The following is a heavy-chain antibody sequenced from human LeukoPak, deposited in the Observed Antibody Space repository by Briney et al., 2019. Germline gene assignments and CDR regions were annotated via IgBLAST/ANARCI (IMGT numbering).Heavy chain of an antibody. CDR2: IYSGGTT. CDR1: GFTVSTNS. V-gene: IGHV3-53*04. J-gene: IGHJ4*02. CDR3: ARVDTVMAYYFDL. Sequence: PGGSLRLSCAASGFTVSTNSMTWVRQAPGKGLEWVSTIYSGGTTYYADSVMGRFTISRHNSRNTLYLQMNSLRAEDTAVYYCARVDTVMAYYFDLWGQGTLVTVSS. D-gene: IGHD5-18*01.